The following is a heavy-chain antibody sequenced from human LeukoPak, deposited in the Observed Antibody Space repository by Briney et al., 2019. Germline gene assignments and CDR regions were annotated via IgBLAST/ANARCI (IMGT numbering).Heavy chain of an antibody. Sequence: GGSLRLSCAASGFTFSSYAISWVRQAPGKGLEWVSAISGSGGSTYYADSVKGRFTISRDNSKNTLYLQMNSLRAEDTAVYYCASTPPVDIVATTAFDYWGQGTLVTVSS. CDR2: ISGSGGST. CDR1: GFTFSSYA. V-gene: IGHV3-23*01. CDR3: ASTPPVDIVATTAFDY. J-gene: IGHJ4*02. D-gene: IGHD5-12*01.